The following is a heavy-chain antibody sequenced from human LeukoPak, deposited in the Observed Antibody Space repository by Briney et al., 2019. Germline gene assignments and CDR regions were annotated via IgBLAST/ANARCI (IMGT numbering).Heavy chain of an antibody. CDR3: AKDLLGYCSGGSCPAFDY. V-gene: IGHV3-30*18. CDR1: GFTFGSYG. Sequence: GRSLRLSCAASGFTFGSYGMHWVRQAPGKGLEWVAVISYDGSNKYYADSVKGRFTISRDNSKSTLYLQMNSLRAEDTAVYYCAKDLLGYCSGGSCPAFDYWGQGTLVTVSS. CDR2: ISYDGSNK. D-gene: IGHD2-15*01. J-gene: IGHJ4*02.